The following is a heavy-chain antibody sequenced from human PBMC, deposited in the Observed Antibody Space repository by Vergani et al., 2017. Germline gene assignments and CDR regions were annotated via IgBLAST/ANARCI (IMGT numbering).Heavy chain of an antibody. CDR1: GGSITSSSYY. J-gene: IGHJ4*02. CDR2: IYHSGGA. V-gene: IGHV4-39*01. Sequence: QLHLQESGPGLVKPSETLSLTCTVSGGSITSSSYYWGWIRQPTGKGLEWIGDIYHSGGAYYNPSLKGRVTISVDTSKNQFSLEVTSVTAADTAIYFCARTGSFILRYFHWALWGQGTLVTVSS. D-gene: IGHD3-9*01. CDR3: ARTGSFILRYFHWAL.